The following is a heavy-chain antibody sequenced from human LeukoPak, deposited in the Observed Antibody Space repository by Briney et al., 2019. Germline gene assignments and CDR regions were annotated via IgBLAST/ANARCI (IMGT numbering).Heavy chain of an antibody. CDR1: GYTFTSYA. CDR3: ARGVLVGASDY. D-gene: IGHD1-26*01. J-gene: IGHJ4*02. CDR2: INAGSGNT. Sequence: VASVKVSCKASGYTFTSYAMHWVRQAPGQRLEWMGWINAGSGNTKYSQKFQGRVTITRDTSASTAYMELSRLRSDDTAVYYCARGVLVGASDYWGQGTLVTVSS. V-gene: IGHV1-3*01.